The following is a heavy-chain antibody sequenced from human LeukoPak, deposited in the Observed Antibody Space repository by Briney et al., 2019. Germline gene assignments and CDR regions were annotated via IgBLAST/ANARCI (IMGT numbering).Heavy chain of an antibody. J-gene: IGHJ4*02. CDR1: GFTFSSCA. Sequence: PGGSLRLSCAASGFTFSSCAMSWVRQAPGKGLEWVSNIIGSGERTYYADSAKGRFTISRDKSKNTLYLQMNSPRAEDTAVYYCARDRGQTWGQGTLVTVSP. CDR2: IIGSGERT. CDR3: ARDRGQT. V-gene: IGHV3-23*01. D-gene: IGHD3-10*01.